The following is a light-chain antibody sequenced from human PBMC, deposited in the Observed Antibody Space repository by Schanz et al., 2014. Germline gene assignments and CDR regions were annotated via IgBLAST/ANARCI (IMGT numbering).Light chain of an antibody. CDR2: RNN. CDR1: SSNFGHNY. J-gene: IGLJ3*02. Sequence: QSVLTQPPSASGTPGQRVTVSCSGNSSNFGHNYVYWYQQLPGTAPKLLIYRNNQRPSGVPDRFSGSKSGTSASLAISGLRSEDEADYYCVTWDDSLNAFWVFGGGTKVTVL. CDR3: VTWDDSLNAFWV. V-gene: IGLV1-47*01.